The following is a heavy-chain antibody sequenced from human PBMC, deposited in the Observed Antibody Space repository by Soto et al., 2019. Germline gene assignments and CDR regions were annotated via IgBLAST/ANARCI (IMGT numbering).Heavy chain of an antibody. Sequence: PGGSLRLSCAASGFTFSSYSMNWVRQAPGKGLEWVSSISISSSYIYYADSVKGRFTISRDNAKNSLYLQMNSLRAEDTAVYYCARTREEATKISGFDYWGQGTLVTVSS. CDR3: ARTREEATKISGFDY. J-gene: IGHJ4*02. D-gene: IGHD5-12*01. CDR2: ISISSSYI. CDR1: GFTFSSYS. V-gene: IGHV3-21*01.